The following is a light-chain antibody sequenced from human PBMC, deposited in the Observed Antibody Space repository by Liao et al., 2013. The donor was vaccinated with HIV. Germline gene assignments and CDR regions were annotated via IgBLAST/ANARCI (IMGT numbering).Light chain of an antibody. CDR3: QSWDSATVV. Sequence: SYELTQPPSVAVSPGQTVSITCSGHKLGDKYTFWYQQKPGQSPVLVMYEDTERPSGTPERFSGSRSGNTATLTISGTQTVDEADYYCQSWDSATVVFGGGTKLSVL. J-gene: IGLJ2*01. CDR2: EDT. CDR1: KLGDKY. V-gene: IGLV3-1*01.